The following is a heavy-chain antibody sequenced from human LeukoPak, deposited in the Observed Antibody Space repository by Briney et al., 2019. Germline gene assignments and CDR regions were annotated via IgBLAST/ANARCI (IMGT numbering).Heavy chain of an antibody. V-gene: IGHV3-43D*03. D-gene: IGHD3-22*01. CDR3: AKDDYYDSSGYIDY. J-gene: IGHJ4*02. Sequence: GGSLRLSCAASGFTFDDYAMHWVRQAPGKGLEWVSLISWDGGSTYYADSVKGRFTISRDNSKNSLYLQMNSLRAEDTPLYYCAKDDYYDSSGYIDYWGQGTLVTVSS. CDR2: ISWDGGST. CDR1: GFTFDDYA.